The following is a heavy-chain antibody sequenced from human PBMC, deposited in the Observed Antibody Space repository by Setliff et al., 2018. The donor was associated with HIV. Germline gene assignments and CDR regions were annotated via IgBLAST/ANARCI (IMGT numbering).Heavy chain of an antibody. V-gene: IGHV3-30*04. CDR1: GITFSGYS. CDR2: ISFDGQKQ. D-gene: IGHD6-19*01. Sequence: GGSLRLSCAASGITFSGYSMSWVRQAPGKGLEWVSVISFDGQKQYYADSVRGRFTVSKDNLQNIVALQMSGLRAADTGVYYCARVGVPFSSDRFFDNWGQGALVTVSS. CDR3: ARVGVPFSSDRFFDN. J-gene: IGHJ4*02.